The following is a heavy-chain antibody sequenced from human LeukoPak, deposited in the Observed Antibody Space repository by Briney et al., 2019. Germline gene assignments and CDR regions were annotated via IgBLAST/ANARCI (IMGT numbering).Heavy chain of an antibody. CDR3: ATYTQSGAQGISDY. J-gene: IGHJ4*02. CDR2: IHPSDGDT. Sequence: ASVKVSCKASGYTFTNFYMHWVRQAPGQGLEWMGLIHPSDGDTKYAQEFQDRATMTRDTSTSTVYMELSSLRFEDTAVYYCATYTQSGAQGISDYWGQGTLVTVSS. CDR1: GYTFTNFY. D-gene: IGHD3-10*01. V-gene: IGHV1-46*01.